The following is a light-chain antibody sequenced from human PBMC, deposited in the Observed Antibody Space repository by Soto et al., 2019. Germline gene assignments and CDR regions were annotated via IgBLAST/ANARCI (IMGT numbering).Light chain of an antibody. CDR1: NSNIGSNT. V-gene: IGLV1-44*01. CDR2: SNN. Sequence: QSVLTQSPSASGTPGQRVAISCSGSNSNIGSNTINWYQQLPGTAPKLLIFSNNRRPSGVPDRFSGSKSGTSASLAISGLQSEDEGDYYCCSYAGSTSLVFGGGTKLTVL. CDR3: CSYAGSTSLV. J-gene: IGLJ2*01.